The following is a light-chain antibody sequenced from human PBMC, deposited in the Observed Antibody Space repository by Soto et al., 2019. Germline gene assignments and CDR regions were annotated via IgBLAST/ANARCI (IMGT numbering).Light chain of an antibody. Sequence: QSALTQPASVSGSPGQSITISCTGTSSDVGGYNYVSWYQQYPGKAPKLMIYEVSNRPSGVSNRFSGSKSGNTASLTISGLQAEDEADYYCCSYTSISTLYVFGTGTKVTVL. CDR1: SSDVGGYNY. V-gene: IGLV2-14*01. CDR3: CSYTSISTLYV. J-gene: IGLJ1*01. CDR2: EVS.